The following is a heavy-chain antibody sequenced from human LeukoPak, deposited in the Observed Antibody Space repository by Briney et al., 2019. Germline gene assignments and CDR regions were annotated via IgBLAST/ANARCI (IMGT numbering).Heavy chain of an antibody. V-gene: IGHV1-2*02. J-gene: IGHJ5*02. CDR1: GYTFSGYS. CDR3: ARDLEVSSVNLGLDP. CDR2: INPNSGGT. Sequence: GASVKVSCKASGYTFSGYSMFWVRQAPGQGLEWMGWINPNSGGTDYAQNFQGRVTLTRDTSLSTAYMELSRLGSDDTAVYFCARDLEVSSVNLGLDPWGQGTLVTVSS. D-gene: IGHD7-27*01.